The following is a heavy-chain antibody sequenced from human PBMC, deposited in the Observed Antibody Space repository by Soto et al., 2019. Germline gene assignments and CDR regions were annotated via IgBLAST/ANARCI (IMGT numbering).Heavy chain of an antibody. D-gene: IGHD2-2*01. V-gene: IGHV4-34*01. CDR1: GGSFSSYY. J-gene: IGHJ5*02. CDR3: ATHCSSTSCYYTFEP. Sequence: QVQLQQWGAGLLKPSETLSLTCAVYGGSFSSYYWSWIRQPPGKGLEWIGQINHYGSNDYNPSLKSRVTISVDTSKNHFSLRLSSVTAADTAMYYCATHCSSTSCYYTFEPWGQGTLVTVSS. CDR2: INHYGSN.